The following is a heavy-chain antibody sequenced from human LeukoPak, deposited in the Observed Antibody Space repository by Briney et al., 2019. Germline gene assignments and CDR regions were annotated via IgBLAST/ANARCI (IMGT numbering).Heavy chain of an antibody. D-gene: IGHD1-26*01. CDR3: GRPGGVGLTTYLDS. J-gene: IGHJ4*02. V-gene: IGHV5-51*01. Sequence: HGESLKISCQASGYIFTNYWIGWVRHMPGKGLEWMGIIYPGDSDTRYSPSFEGQVTISADKSINTAYLQWSSLKASDTATYHCGRPGGVGLTTYLDSWGQGTLVTVYS. CDR1: GYIFTNYW. CDR2: IYPGDSDT.